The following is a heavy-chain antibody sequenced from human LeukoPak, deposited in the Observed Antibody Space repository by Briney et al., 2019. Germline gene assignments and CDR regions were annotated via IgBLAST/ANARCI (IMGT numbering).Heavy chain of an antibody. D-gene: IGHD2-21*02. Sequence: TGGSLRLSCAASGFTFSSYAMSWVRQAPEKGLEWVSAISGSGGSTYYADSVKGRFTISRDNSKNTLYLQMNSLRAEDTAVYYCAKTARRSRYYFDYWGQGTLVTVSS. CDR2: ISGSGGST. CDR1: GFTFSSYA. CDR3: AKTARRSRYYFDY. V-gene: IGHV3-23*01. J-gene: IGHJ4*02.